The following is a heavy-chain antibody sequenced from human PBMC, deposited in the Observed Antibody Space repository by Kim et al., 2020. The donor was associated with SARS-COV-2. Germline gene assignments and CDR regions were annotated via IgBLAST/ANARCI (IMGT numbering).Heavy chain of an antibody. CDR3: ARDGGSGWSPSYYFDN. Sequence: DSVKGRFTISRDTSKNRLYLEMSSLRVEDTAVYYCARDGGSGWSPSYYFDNWGQGTLVTVSS. V-gene: IGHV3-30*07. D-gene: IGHD6-19*01. J-gene: IGHJ4*02.